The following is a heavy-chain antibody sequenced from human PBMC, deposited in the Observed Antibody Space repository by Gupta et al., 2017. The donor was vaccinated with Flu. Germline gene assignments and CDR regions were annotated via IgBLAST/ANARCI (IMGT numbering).Heavy chain of an antibody. Sequence: VQLVESGGGVVQPGRSLRLSCVASVFSFSDYGIHWVRQAPGQGLEWVAVISSDGTYTYYADSVKGRFTISRDNSKDTLYLQMNSLRSEDTAVYYCATDRPGVEVTGPDYWGQGTLVTVSS. CDR1: VFSFSDYG. CDR3: ATDRPGVEVTGPDY. V-gene: IGHV3-30*03. CDR2: ISSDGTYT. J-gene: IGHJ4*02. D-gene: IGHD2-21*02.